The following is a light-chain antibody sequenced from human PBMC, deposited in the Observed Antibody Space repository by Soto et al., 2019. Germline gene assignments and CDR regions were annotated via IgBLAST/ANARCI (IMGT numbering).Light chain of an antibody. CDR3: QQYNNWPPWT. CDR1: QSVSSN. Sequence: EIVMTQSPATLSVSPGERATLSCRASQSVSSNLAWYQQKPGQAPRLLIYGASTRATGIPARFIGSGSGTEFTTTIISLQSEDFAVYYCQQYNNWPPWTFGQGTKVEIK. J-gene: IGKJ1*01. V-gene: IGKV3-15*01. CDR2: GAS.